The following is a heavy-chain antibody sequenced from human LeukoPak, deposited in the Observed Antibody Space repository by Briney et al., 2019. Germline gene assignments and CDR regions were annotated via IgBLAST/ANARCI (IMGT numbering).Heavy chain of an antibody. J-gene: IGHJ3*02. Sequence: ASVKVSCKASGYTFTGYYMHWVRQASGQGLEWMGWINSNSGATTYAQKFQGWVTMTRDTSISTAYMELSRLRSDDTAVYYCAREYCSGTDCYKAFDIWGQGTMVTVSS. CDR1: GYTFTGYY. CDR2: INSNSGAT. D-gene: IGHD2-2*02. V-gene: IGHV1-2*04. CDR3: AREYCSGTDCYKAFDI.